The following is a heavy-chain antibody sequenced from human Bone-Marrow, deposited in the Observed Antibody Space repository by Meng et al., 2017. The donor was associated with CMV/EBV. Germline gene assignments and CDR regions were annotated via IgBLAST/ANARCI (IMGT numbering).Heavy chain of an antibody. D-gene: IGHD2-15*01. CDR1: GFTVGSFA. CDR3: ARGELFCSGGSCYQHTDH. CDR2: ISYDVTNK. J-gene: IGHJ4*02. V-gene: IGHV3-30*04. Sequence: GESLKISCAASGFTVGSFAMHWVRQAPGKGLEWVAVISYDVTNKYFANSVKGRFTISRDNSNSTLYLQMNSLSAEDTAVYYCARGELFCSGGSCYQHTDHWGQGTLVTVSS.